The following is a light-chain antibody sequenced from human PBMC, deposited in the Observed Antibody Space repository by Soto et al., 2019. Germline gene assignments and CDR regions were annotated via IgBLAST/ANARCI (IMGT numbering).Light chain of an antibody. V-gene: IGKV1D-13*01. CDR2: DAS. CDR1: QGISSA. Sequence: IHMTRSPSSLSASVGYIFPITCRGSQGISSALAWYQQKPVKAPKLLIYDASSLASGAPSSLRGSAYATDSPTTISRLPNEDFETYYCQQFNNYTITFGQGTRLEIK. J-gene: IGKJ5*01. CDR3: QQFNNYTIT.